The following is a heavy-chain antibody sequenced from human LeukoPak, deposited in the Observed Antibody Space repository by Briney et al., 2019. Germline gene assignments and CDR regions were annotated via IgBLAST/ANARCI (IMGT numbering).Heavy chain of an antibody. V-gene: IGHV4-59*08. CDR1: GGSISSYY. CDR3: ARYAGVSGYYGH. D-gene: IGHD3-22*01. Sequence: SETLSLTCTVSGGSISSYYWSWIRQPPGKGLEWIGYIYYTGSTNYNPSLKSQVTISVDTSKNQFSLKLSSVTAADTAVYYCARYAGVSGYYGHWGRGTLVTVSS. CDR2: IYYTGST. J-gene: IGHJ4*02.